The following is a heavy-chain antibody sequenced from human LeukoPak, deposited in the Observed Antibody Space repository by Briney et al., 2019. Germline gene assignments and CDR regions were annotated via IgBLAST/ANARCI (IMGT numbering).Heavy chain of an antibody. CDR3: ARGPNSKYFDY. CDR1: GGSISSYY. V-gene: IGHV4-59*01. J-gene: IGHJ4*02. CDR2: IYYSGST. Sequence: PSETLSLTCTVSGGSISSYYWSWIRQPPGKGLEWIGYIYYSGSTNYIPSLKSRVTISVDTSKNQFSLKLSSVTAADTAVYYCARGPNSKYFDYCGQGTLVTVSS.